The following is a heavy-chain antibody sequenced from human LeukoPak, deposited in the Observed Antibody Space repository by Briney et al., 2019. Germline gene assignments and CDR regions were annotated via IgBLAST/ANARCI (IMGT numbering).Heavy chain of an antibody. V-gene: IGHV3-21*01. D-gene: IGHD2-15*01. CDR2: MSRTGSYI. J-gene: IGHJ4*02. CDR1: GFTFSSYN. CDR3: ARVLETDCRGGSCYSGLAY. Sequence: GGSLRLSCAASGFTFSSYNMNWVRQAPGRGLEWVSSMSRTGSYIYYADSVKGRFTISRDNAQNSLYLQMNSLRVEDTAVYYCARVLETDCRGGSCYSGLAYWGQGTLVTVSS.